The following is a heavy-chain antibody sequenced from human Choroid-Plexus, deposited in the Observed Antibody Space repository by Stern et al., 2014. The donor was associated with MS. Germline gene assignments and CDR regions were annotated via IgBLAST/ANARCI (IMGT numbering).Heavy chain of an antibody. CDR3: AKDRQYLTYFFDH. J-gene: IGHJ5*02. Sequence: VQLVESGGGVVQPGRPLRLSCVASGFTFGSCAMHWVRQAPGKGLEWGAGVSYDGSNKYYADSVKGRFTISRDNSQNTLYMQMSSLRPEDTAVYYCAKDRQYLTYFFDHWGQGSPVTVSS. CDR2: VSYDGSNK. D-gene: IGHD2/OR15-2a*01. V-gene: IGHV3-30*18. CDR1: GFTFGSCA.